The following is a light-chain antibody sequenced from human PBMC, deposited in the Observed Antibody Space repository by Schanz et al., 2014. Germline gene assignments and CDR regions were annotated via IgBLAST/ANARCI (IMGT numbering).Light chain of an antibody. J-gene: IGLJ2*01. Sequence: QSALTQPASVSGSPGQSITISCTGTRSDVGGYNYVSWYQQHPGKAPRLMISDVSDRPSGVSNRFSGSKSGNTASLTVSGLQAEDEADYYCSSYAGSNNVVFGGGTKLTVL. CDR2: DVS. CDR1: RSDVGGYNY. V-gene: IGLV2-14*03. CDR3: SSYAGSNNVV.